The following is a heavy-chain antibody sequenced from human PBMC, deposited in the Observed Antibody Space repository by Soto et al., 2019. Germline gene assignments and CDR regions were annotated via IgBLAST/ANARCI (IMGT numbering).Heavy chain of an antibody. D-gene: IGHD1-26*01. J-gene: IGHJ4*02. CDR1: GFTFSNYA. Sequence: QSGGSLRLSCAASGFTFSNYAMSWVRQAPGKGLEWVSLISATGGCTYYADSVKGRFTISRDNSHNSLYLQVHSLTAEDTAVYYCEKDRRAGRNSAFNFDFWGQGAQVTVSS. V-gene: IGHV3-23*01. CDR3: EKDRRAGRNSAFNFDF. CDR2: ISATGGCT.